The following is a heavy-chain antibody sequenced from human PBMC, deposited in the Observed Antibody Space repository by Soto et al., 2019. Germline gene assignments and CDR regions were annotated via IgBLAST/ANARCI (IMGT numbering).Heavy chain of an antibody. Sequence: PENLSLTYSVSGDSITNNSFYWGWVRQPPGKVLDWIGNIYYLGNTFYKPSLRSRVTISADTSKNRFSLNGRSVTAAXTAVYYCERLVVPANRHAEFAFWAHGTLVPVS. J-gene: IGHJ1*01. CDR1: GDSITNNSFY. V-gene: IGHV4-39*01. CDR2: IYYLGNT. D-gene: IGHD3-22*01. CDR3: ERLVVPANRHAEFAF.